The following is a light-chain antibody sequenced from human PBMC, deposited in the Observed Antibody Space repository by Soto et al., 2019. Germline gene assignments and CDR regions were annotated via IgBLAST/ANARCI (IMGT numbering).Light chain of an antibody. Sequence: IVMTQSPGTLSLSPGERATMSCRASQVIGSRYLAWYHQKSGQAPRLLIYGASSRATGIPDRFSGSGSGTDFTLTISRLEPEDFGVNYCQHFGSSIPHTFAQGTKLEIK. CDR1: QVIGSRY. CDR3: QHFGSSIPHT. CDR2: GAS. J-gene: IGKJ2*01. V-gene: IGKV3-20*01.